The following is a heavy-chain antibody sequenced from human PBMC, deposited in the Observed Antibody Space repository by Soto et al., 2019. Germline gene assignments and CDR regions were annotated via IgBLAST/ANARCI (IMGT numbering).Heavy chain of an antibody. Sequence: PSETLSLTCAVSGGSFTGNYRSWIRQPPGKGLEWIGEINHSGSTNYNTSHKSRVTISLDLSKNQFSLKLTSVTAADTAVYYCAKDKITGLFDYWGQGTLVTSP. CDR3: AKDKITGLFDY. V-gene: IGHV4-34*01. CDR1: GGSFTGNY. D-gene: IGHD2-8*02. CDR2: INHSGST. J-gene: IGHJ4*02.